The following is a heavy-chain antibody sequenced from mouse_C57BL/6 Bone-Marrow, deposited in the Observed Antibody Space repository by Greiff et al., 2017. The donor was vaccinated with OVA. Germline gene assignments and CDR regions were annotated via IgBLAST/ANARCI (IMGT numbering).Heavy chain of an antibody. CDR3: ARGIYYYGTRYYAMDY. D-gene: IGHD1-1*01. CDR2: IYPRSGNT. Sequence: QVQLQQSGAELARPGASVKLSCKASGYTFTSYGISWVKQRTGQGLEWIGEIYPRSGNTYYNEKFKGKATLTADKSSSTAYMELRSLTSEDSAVYFCARGIYYYGTRYYAMDYWGQGTSVTVSS. V-gene: IGHV1-81*01. J-gene: IGHJ4*01. CDR1: GYTFTSYG.